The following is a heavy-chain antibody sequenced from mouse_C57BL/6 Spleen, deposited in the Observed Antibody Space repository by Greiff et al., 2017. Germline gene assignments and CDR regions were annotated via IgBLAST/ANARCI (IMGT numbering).Heavy chain of an antibody. CDR3: ARYDYGSSYDYYAMDY. CDR2: IDPNNGGT. D-gene: IGHD1-1*01. V-gene: IGHV1-72*01. J-gene: IGHJ4*01. Sequence: QVQLQQPGAELVKPGASVKLSCKASGYTFTSYWMHWVKQRPGRGLEWIGRIDPNNGGTKYNEKFKSKATLTVDKPSSTAYMQLSSLTSEDSAVYYCARYDYGSSYDYYAMDYWGQGTLVTVSA. CDR1: GYTFTSYW.